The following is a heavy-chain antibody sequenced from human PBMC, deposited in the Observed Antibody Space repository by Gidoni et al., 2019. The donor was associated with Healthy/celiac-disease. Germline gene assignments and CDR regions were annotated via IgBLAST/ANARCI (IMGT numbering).Heavy chain of an antibody. Sequence: QLQLQESGPGLVKPSATLSLTCTVSGGSISSSSYYWGWLRQPPGKGLEWIGSIYYSGSTYYNPSLKSRVTISVDTSKNQFSLKLSSVTAADTAVYYCARLSGMVGATGGWGQGTLVTVSS. CDR1: GGSISSSSYY. D-gene: IGHD1-26*01. J-gene: IGHJ4*02. V-gene: IGHV4-39*01. CDR2: IYYSGST. CDR3: ARLSGMVGATGG.